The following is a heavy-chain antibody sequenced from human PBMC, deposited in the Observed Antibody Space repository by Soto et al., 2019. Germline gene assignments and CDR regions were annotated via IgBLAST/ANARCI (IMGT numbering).Heavy chain of an antibody. V-gene: IGHV4-4*02. CDR2: IYHSGST. D-gene: IGHD1-7*01. CDR1: SGSISSSNW. CDR3: ARGEAGTVGTRYYYYYYYMDV. J-gene: IGHJ6*03. Sequence: SETLSLTCAVSSGSISSSNWWSWVRQPPGKGLEWIGEIYHSGSTNYNPSLKSRVTISVDKSKNQFSLKLSSVTAADTAVYYCARGEAGTVGTRYYYYYYYMDVWGKRTTVTVSS.